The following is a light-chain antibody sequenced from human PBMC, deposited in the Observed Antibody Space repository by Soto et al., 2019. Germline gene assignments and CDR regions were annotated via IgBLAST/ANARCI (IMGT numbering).Light chain of an antibody. CDR3: QQYVTSPWT. V-gene: IGKV3-20*01. CDR2: GAS. J-gene: IGKJ1*01. Sequence: EIVLTQSPGTLSLSPGERATLSCRASQIVSNSYLAWYQQKPGQAPRLLLYGASNSATGIPNRFSGSGSGTDFTLTISRLEPEDFAVFYCQQYVTSPWTFGQGTKVEIK. CDR1: QIVSNSY.